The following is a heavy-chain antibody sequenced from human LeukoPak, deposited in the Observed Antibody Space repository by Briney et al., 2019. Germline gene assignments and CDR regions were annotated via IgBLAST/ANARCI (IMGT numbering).Heavy chain of an antibody. CDR3: ARDRGSSSDYFDY. CDR1: GFTLSSYW. J-gene: IGHJ4*02. V-gene: IGHV3-74*01. D-gene: IGHD6-13*01. Sequence: GGSLRLSCAASGFTLSSYWMHWVRQAPGKGLVWVSRINSDGSSTSYADSVKGRFTISRDNAKNTLYLQMNSLRAEDTAVYYCARDRGSSSDYFDYWGQGTLVTVSS. CDR2: INSDGSST.